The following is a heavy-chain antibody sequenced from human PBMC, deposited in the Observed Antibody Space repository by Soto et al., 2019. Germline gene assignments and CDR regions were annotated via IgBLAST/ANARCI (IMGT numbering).Heavy chain of an antibody. J-gene: IGHJ5*02. CDR1: GGSISSSNYY. CDR2: IYYSGNT. Sequence: QLQLQESGPGLVKPSETLSLTCTVSGGSISSSNYYWGWIRQPPGKGLEWIGSIYYSGNTYYNPSLKCRVTISVDTSKNQFSLKLSSVTAADPAVYYCARGIAAWGQGTLVTVSS. V-gene: IGHV4-39*01. CDR3: ARGIAA. D-gene: IGHD6-13*01.